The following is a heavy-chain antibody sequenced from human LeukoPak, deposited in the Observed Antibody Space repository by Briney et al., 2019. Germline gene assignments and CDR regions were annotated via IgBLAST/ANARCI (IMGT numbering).Heavy chain of an antibody. CDR3: ARAHRNRSQWLPDY. CDR2: TYTSGST. CDR1: GGSISSYY. Sequence: SETLSLTCTVSGGSISSYYWSWIRQPAGKGLEWIGRTYTSGSTNYNPSLKSRVTMSVDTSKNQFSLKLSSVTAADTAVYYCARAHRNRSQWLPDYWGQGTLVTISS. J-gene: IGHJ4*02. D-gene: IGHD5-12*01. V-gene: IGHV4-4*07.